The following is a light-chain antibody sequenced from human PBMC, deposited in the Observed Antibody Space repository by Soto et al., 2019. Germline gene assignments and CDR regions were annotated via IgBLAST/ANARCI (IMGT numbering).Light chain of an antibody. J-gene: IGKJ4*01. CDR2: VAS. CDR1: QSVNSN. V-gene: IGKV3-15*01. CDR3: QPYNGWPLT. Sequence: EIVMTQSPVTLSVSPGDRATLSCRASQSVNSNLAWYQQKPGQTPKLLIYVASTRATGIPARFSGSGSGTAFTLTISSLQSEDFAVYYCQPYNGWPLTFGGGTKVEFK.